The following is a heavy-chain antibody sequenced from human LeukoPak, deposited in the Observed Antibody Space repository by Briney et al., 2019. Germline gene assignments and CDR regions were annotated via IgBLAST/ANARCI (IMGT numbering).Heavy chain of an antibody. CDR3: GGGLQSWFAP. J-gene: IGHJ5*02. CDR2: IYYSGST. Sequence: SETLSLTCTVSGGSVSSGSYYWSWIRQPPGKGLEWIGYIYYSGSTNYNPSLKSRVTISVDTSKNQFSLKLSSVTAADTAVYYCGGGLQSWFAPWGKGTLVTVSS. V-gene: IGHV4-61*01. CDR1: GGSVSSGSYY.